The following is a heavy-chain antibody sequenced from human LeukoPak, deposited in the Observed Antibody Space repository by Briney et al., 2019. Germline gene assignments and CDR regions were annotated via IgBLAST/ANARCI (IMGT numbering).Heavy chain of an antibody. J-gene: IGHJ6*02. Sequence: GESLKISCKGSGYSFTSQWIGWVRQMPGKGLEWMGIIYPADSDTKYSPSFQGQVTISVDKSISTAYLQWSSLKASDTAMYYCARSPQFYGSGKGMEVWGQGTAVTVSS. D-gene: IGHD3-10*01. CDR1: GYSFTSQW. V-gene: IGHV5-51*01. CDR3: ARSPQFYGSGKGMEV. CDR2: IYPADSDT.